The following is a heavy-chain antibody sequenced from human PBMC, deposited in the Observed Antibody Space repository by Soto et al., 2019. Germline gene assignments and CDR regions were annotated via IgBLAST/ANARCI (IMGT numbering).Heavy chain of an antibody. D-gene: IGHD2-15*01. V-gene: IGHV1-69*13. Sequence: ASVKVSCKASGGTFSSYAISWVRQAPGQGLEWMGGIIPIFGTANYAQKFQGRVTITADESTSTAYMELSSLRSEDTAVYYCARGSYCSGGSCPDYYYYGMDVWGQGTTVTVSS. J-gene: IGHJ6*02. CDR3: ARGSYCSGGSCPDYYYYGMDV. CDR1: GGTFSSYA. CDR2: IIPIFGTA.